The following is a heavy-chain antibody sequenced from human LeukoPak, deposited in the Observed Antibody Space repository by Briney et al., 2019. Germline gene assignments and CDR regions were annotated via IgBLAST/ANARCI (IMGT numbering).Heavy chain of an antibody. D-gene: IGHD5-18*01. V-gene: IGHV4-30-4*08. CDR2: IFYSRST. CDR1: GGSINNSDYF. Sequence: SQTLSLICTVSGGSINNSDYFWSWIRQPPGKDLEGLGYIFYSRSTFYSPSLKSRVTISVDTSKDQFSLSLVSVTAAATSVHYRARWRGYSSGCPIGLWLYRFVSWGQGGLVSVCS. CDR3: ARWRGYSSGCPIGLWLYRFVS. J-gene: IGHJ5*02.